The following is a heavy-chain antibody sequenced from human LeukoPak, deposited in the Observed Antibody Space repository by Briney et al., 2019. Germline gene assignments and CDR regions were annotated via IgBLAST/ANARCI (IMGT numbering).Heavy chain of an antibody. CDR1: GFTISSHS. J-gene: IGHJ3*02. Sequence: PGGSLRLSCAVSGFTISSHSMHWVRQAPGKGLEWVAVIWYDGSNKYYADSVKGRFTISRDNSKNTLYLQMNSLRAEDTAVYYCAREEVSSWYLWSSAAFDIWGQGTMVTVSS. D-gene: IGHD6-13*01. CDR2: IWYDGSNK. CDR3: AREEVSSWYLWSSAAFDI. V-gene: IGHV3-33*08.